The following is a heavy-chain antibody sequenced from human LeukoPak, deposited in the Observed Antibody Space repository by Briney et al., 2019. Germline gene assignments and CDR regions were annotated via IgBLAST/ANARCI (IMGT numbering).Heavy chain of an antibody. CDR2: ISAYNGNT. CDR1: GGTFSSYA. Sequence: GASVKVSCKASGGTFSSYAISWVRQAPGQGLEWMGWISAYNGNTNYAQKLQGRVTMTTDTSTSTAYMELRSLRSDDTAVYYCARDLMDIVVVPAAMLYNRFDPWGQGTLVTVSS. CDR3: ARDLMDIVVVPAAMLYNRFDP. V-gene: IGHV1-18*01. D-gene: IGHD2-2*03. J-gene: IGHJ5*02.